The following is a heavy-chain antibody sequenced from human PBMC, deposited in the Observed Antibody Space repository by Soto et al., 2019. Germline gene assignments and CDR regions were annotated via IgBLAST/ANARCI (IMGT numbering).Heavy chain of an antibody. Sequence: ASVKVSCKASGYTFTSYGISWVRQAPGQGLEWMGWISAYNGNTNYAQKLQGRVTMTTDTSTSTAYMELRSLRSDDTAVYYCARHTGYSSSWYSNNYYYYYGMDVWGQGTTVTVSS. CDR1: GYTFTSYG. J-gene: IGHJ6*02. D-gene: IGHD6-13*01. CDR2: ISAYNGNT. V-gene: IGHV1-18*01. CDR3: ARHTGYSSSWYSNNYYYYYGMDV.